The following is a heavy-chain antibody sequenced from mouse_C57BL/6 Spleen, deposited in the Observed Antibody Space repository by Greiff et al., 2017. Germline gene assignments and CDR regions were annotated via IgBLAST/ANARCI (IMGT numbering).Heavy chain of an antibody. CDR2: ISYSGST. V-gene: IGHV3-1*01. J-gene: IGHJ4*01. Sequence: EVKLQESGPGMVKPSQSLSLTCTVTGYSITSGYDWHWIRHFPGNKLEWMGYISYSGSTNYNPSLKSRISITHDTSKNHFFLKLNSVTTEDTATYDCARGNAYGGAMDYWGQGTSVTVSS. D-gene: IGHD5-2*01. CDR1: GYSITSGYD. CDR3: ARGNAYGGAMDY.